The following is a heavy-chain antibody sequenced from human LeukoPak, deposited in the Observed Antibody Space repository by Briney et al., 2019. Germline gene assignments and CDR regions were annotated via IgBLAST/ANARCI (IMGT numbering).Heavy chain of an antibody. CDR2: IYPGDSGT. J-gene: IGHJ4*02. D-gene: IGHD4-23*01. V-gene: IGHV5-51*01. Sequence: GESLKISCKGSGYSFTSYWIGWVRQTPGKGLEWMGIIYPGDSGTRYSPSFQGQVTISADKSITTAYLQWSSLKASDTAMYYCARQYGGNADYFNYWGQGTLVTVSS. CDR1: GYSFTSYW. CDR3: ARQYGGNADYFNY.